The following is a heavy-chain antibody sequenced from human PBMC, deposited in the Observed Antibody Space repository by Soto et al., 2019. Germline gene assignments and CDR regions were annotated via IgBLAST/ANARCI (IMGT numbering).Heavy chain of an antibody. Sequence: ASVKVSCKASGYTFTSYAMHWVRQAPGQRLEWKRWNNAVNGNTKYSEKFQGRVTITSDTSATTAYMELSSLTSEDTAIYYCARNILGGTTDYWGQGTLVTVSS. J-gene: IGHJ4*02. D-gene: IGHD1-7*01. CDR3: ARNILGGTTDY. V-gene: IGHV1-3*01. CDR1: GYTFTSYA. CDR2: NNAVNGNT.